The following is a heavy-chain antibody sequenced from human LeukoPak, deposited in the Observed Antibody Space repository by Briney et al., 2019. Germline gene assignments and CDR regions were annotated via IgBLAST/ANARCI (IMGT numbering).Heavy chain of an antibody. D-gene: IGHD3-9*01. Sequence: SETLSLTCAVYGGSFSGYYWSWIRQPPGKGLEWMGEINHSGSTNYNPSLKSRVTISVHKSKNQFSMKLRSVTAADTAVYYCARVGGRRDILTGYFPKSYFDYWGQGTLVTVSS. CDR2: INHSGST. CDR1: GGSFSGYY. J-gene: IGHJ4*02. CDR3: ARVGGRRDILTGYFPKSYFDY. V-gene: IGHV4-34*01.